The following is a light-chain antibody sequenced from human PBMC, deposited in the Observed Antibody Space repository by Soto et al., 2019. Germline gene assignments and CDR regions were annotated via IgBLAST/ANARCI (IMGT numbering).Light chain of an antibody. CDR1: QSINTY. Sequence: DIQLTQSPSSLSASVGDRVTITCRASQSINTYLDWYQHKPGKAPKLLIYAASTLQSGVPSRFSGSGSGTHFTLTISSLQPEDFATYYCQQSFSSPPAFGGGTKVEIK. CDR3: QQSFSSPPA. CDR2: AAS. J-gene: IGKJ4*01. V-gene: IGKV1-39*01.